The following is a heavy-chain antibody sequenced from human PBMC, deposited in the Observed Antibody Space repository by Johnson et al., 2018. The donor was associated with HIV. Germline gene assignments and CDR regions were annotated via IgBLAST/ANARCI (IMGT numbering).Heavy chain of an antibody. CDR3: ARDLTHYYDSHDAFDI. Sequence: VQLVESGGGVVRPGGSLRLSCAASGFTFDDYGMSWVRKAPGKGLEWVSGINWNGGSTGYADSVKGRFTISTDNAKNSLYLQMNSLRAEDTSLYYCARDLTHYYDSHDAFDIWGQGTMVTVSS. CDR2: INWNGGST. J-gene: IGHJ3*02. D-gene: IGHD3-22*01. CDR1: GFTFDDYG. V-gene: IGHV3-20*04.